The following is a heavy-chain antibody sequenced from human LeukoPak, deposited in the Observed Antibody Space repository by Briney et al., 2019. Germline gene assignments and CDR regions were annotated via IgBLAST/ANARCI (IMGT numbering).Heavy chain of an antibody. J-gene: IGHJ4*02. Sequence: ASVKVSCKASGYTFTSYYMHWVLQAPGQGLEWMGIVNPSGGSTSYAQKFQGRVTMTRDTSTSTVYMELSSLRSEDTAVYYCATGRGVGFDYWGQGTLVTVSS. CDR3: ATGRGVGFDY. CDR2: VNPSGGST. D-gene: IGHD3-10*01. V-gene: IGHV1-46*01. CDR1: GYTFTSYY.